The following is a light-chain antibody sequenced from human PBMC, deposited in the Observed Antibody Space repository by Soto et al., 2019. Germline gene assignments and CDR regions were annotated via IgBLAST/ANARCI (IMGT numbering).Light chain of an antibody. CDR2: VTS. J-gene: IGKJ4*01. CDR3: QQLSLYPLT. V-gene: IGKV1-5*01. CDR1: QSLSSW. Sequence: DIQMTQSPSTLSASIGYRFTITCRASQSLSSWLAWYQQKPGKAPKFLIYVTSTLQTGVPSRFSGSGSGADFTLTISSLQPEDSATYYCQQLSLYPLTFGGGTKVDIK.